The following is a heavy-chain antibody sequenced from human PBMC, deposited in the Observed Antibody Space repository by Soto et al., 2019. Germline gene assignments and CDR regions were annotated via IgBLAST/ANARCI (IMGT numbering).Heavy chain of an antibody. CDR1: GYTFTSYG. D-gene: IGHD4-17*01. J-gene: IGHJ5*02. Sequence: ASVKVSCKASGYTFTSYGISWVRQAPGQGLEWMGWISAYNGNTNYAQKLQGRVTITTDTSASTAYMELRSLRSDVTSVYYCANDYGDETFDPWGQGTLVTVS. V-gene: IGHV1-18*01. CDR3: ANDYGDETFDP. CDR2: ISAYNGNT.